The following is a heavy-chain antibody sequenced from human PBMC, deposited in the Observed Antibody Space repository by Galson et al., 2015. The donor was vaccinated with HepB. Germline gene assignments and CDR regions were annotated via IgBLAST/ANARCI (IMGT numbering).Heavy chain of an antibody. CDR2: IYPGDSDT. Sequence: SGAEVKKPGESLKISCRGSGYTFSTYWIAWVRQMPGKGLEWMGIIYPGDSDTRYSPSFQGQVTISADKSISTAYLQWSSLKASDTAMYYCARHGMGSSGSSGYYYGMDVWGQGTTVTVFS. D-gene: IGHD3-22*01. J-gene: IGHJ6*02. CDR3: ARHGMGSSGSSGYYYGMDV. CDR1: GYTFSTYW. V-gene: IGHV5-51*01.